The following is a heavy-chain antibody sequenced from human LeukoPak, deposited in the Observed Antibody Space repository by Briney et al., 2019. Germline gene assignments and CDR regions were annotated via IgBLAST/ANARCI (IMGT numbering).Heavy chain of an antibody. Sequence: SETLSLTCAVYGGSFSVYYWSWIRQPPGKGLEWIGEINHSGSTNYNPSLKSRVTISVDTSKNQFSLKLSSVTAADTAVYYCARGGGSKHLDYWGQGTLVTVSS. CDR1: GGSFSVYY. J-gene: IGHJ4*02. CDR2: INHSGST. CDR3: ARGGGSKHLDY. V-gene: IGHV4-34*01. D-gene: IGHD2-21*01.